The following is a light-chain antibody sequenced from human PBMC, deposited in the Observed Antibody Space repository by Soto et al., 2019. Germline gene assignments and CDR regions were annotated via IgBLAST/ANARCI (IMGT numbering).Light chain of an antibody. V-gene: IGKV2-28*01. CDR3: MQALQTPLT. CDR2: LGS. Sequence: DIEMTQSPLSLPVTPGEPASISCRSSQSLLHSNGYKYLDWYLQKPGQSPQLLIYLGSNRASGVPDRFSGSGSGTDFTLKISRVEAEDVGVYYCMQALQTPLTFGGGTKVDIK. CDR1: QSLLHSNGYKY. J-gene: IGKJ4*01.